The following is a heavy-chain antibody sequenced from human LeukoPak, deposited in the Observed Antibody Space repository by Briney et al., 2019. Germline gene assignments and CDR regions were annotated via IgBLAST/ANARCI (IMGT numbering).Heavy chain of an antibody. CDR1: GFTFDDYA. CDR3: EKGDSSSRDFDY. CDR2: ISWNSGSI. V-gene: IGHV3-9*01. D-gene: IGHD6-6*01. J-gene: IGHJ4*02. Sequence: QPGGSLRLSCAASGFTFDDYAMHWVRQAPGKGLEWVSGISWNSGSIGYADSVKGRFTISRDNAKNSLYLQMNSLRAEDTALYYCEKGDSSSRDFDYWGQGTLVTVSS.